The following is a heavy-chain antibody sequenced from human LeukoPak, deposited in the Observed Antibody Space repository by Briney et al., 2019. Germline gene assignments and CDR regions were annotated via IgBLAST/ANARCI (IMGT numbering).Heavy chain of an antibody. Sequence: SVKVSCKASGGTFSSYAISWVRQAPAQGLEWMGGIIPIFGTANYAQKFQGRVTITADESTSTAYMELSSLRSEDTAVYYCARPADYYYGMDVWGQGTTVTVSS. CDR1: GGTFSSYA. D-gene: IGHD6-25*01. V-gene: IGHV1-69*13. J-gene: IGHJ6*02. CDR3: ARPADYYYGMDV. CDR2: IIPIFGTA.